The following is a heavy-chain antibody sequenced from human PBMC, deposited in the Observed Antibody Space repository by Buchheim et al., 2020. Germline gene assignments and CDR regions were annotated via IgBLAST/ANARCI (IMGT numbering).Heavy chain of an antibody. CDR2: INPSGGST. V-gene: IGHV1-46*01. J-gene: IGHJ4*02. CDR1: GYTFTSYY. D-gene: IGHD3-10*01. CDR3: ARDGGRLGGSGSSVFDY. Sequence: QVQLVQSGAEVKKAGASVKVSCKASGYTFTSYYMHWVRQAPGQGLEWMGIINPSGGSTSYAQKFQGRVTMTRDTSTSTVYLELSSLRSEDTAVYYCARDGGRLGGSGSSVFDYWGQGTL.